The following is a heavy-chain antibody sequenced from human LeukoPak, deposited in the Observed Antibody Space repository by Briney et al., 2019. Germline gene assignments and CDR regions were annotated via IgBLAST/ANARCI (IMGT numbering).Heavy chain of an antibody. V-gene: IGHV4-61*01. Sequence: PSETLSLNCTVSGGSVSSGNYYWSWIRQPPGKGLEWIGYIYYSGSTNYNPSLKSRVTISVDTSKNQFSLKLTSVTAADTAVYYCVRGVGAVYWYFDLWGRGTLVTVSS. J-gene: IGHJ2*01. CDR3: VRGVGAVYWYFDL. D-gene: IGHD1-26*01. CDR2: IYYSGST. CDR1: GGSVSSGNYY.